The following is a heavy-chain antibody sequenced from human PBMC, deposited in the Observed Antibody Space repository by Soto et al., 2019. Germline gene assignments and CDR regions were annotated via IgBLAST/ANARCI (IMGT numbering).Heavy chain of an antibody. CDR1: GPSFTPNY. J-gene: IGHJ5*02. CDR3: ARLGAYFQSLDP. D-gene: IGHD2-21*01. Sequence: SETLSLTCAVSGPSFTPNYWAWIRQPPGKGLEWIGYIYYGRTTTYNPSLRSRVAISLETSKSQFSLRLSSVTASDTAVYYCARLGAYFQSLDPWGQGTLVTVS. CDR2: IYYGRTT. V-gene: IGHV4-59*08.